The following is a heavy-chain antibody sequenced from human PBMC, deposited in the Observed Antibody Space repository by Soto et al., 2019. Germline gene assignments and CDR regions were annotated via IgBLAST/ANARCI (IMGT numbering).Heavy chain of an antibody. V-gene: IGHV4-39*01. D-gene: IGHD6-19*01. Sequence: QLQLQESGPGLVKHSETLSLTCTVSGGSISSSSYYCGWIRQPPGKGLEWIGSIYYRGSTYYNPSLKRRVTISVDTSKNQFSLKLSSVTAADTAVYYCARHHTPGEWLVHYACDIWGQGTMVTVSS. CDR1: GGSISSSSYY. CDR3: ARHHTPGEWLVHYACDI. CDR2: IYYRGST. J-gene: IGHJ3*02.